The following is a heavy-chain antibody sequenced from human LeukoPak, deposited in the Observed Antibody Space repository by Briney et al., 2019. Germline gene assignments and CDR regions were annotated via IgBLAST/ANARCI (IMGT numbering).Heavy chain of an antibody. D-gene: IGHD2-2*01. CDR2: ISSSSSTI. Sequence: GGSLRLSCAASGFTFSSYSMNWVRQAPGKGLEWVSYISSSSSTIYYADSVKGRFTISRDNAKNSLYLQMNSLRAEDTAVYYCAKGLKYCSSTSCPVPFDYWGQGTLVTVSS. V-gene: IGHV3-48*01. CDR3: AKGLKYCSSTSCPVPFDY. CDR1: GFTFSSYS. J-gene: IGHJ4*02.